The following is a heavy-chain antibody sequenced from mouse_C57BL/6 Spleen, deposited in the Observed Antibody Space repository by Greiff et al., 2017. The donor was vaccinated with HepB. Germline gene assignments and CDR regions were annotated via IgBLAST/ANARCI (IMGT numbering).Heavy chain of an antibody. D-gene: IGHD2-4*01. CDR3: ARSMITGAMDY. J-gene: IGHJ4*01. V-gene: IGHV1-53*01. Sequence: QVQLQQPGTELVKPGASVKLSCKASGYTFTSYWMHWVKQRPGQGLEWIGNINPSNGGTNYNEKFKSKATLTVDTSSSIAYMQLSSLTSEDSAVYYCARSMITGAMDYWGHGTSVTVSS. CDR2: INPSNGGT. CDR1: GYTFTSYW.